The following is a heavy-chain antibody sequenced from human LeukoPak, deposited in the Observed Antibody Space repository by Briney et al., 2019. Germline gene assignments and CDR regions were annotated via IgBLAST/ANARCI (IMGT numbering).Heavy chain of an antibody. J-gene: IGHJ4*02. D-gene: IGHD3-22*01. Sequence: SVKVSCKASGVTFSSYAISWVRQAPGQGLEWMGGIIPIFGTANYAQKFQGRVTITTDESTSTAYMELSSLRSEDTAVYYCARAYYDSSGYYSYYLDYWGQGTLVTVSS. CDR1: GVTFSSYA. V-gene: IGHV1-69*05. CDR2: IIPIFGTA. CDR3: ARAYYDSSGYYSYYLDY.